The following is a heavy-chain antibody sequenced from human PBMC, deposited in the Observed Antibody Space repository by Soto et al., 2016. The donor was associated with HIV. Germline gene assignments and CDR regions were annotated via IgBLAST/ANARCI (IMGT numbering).Heavy chain of an antibody. Sequence: QVQLVQSGTEVKRPGASVKVSCKASGYTFTGFSMHWVRQAPGQGLEWMGWINAKSGDTKYAQKFEGRVTMTRDTPISIAYMELRRLRSDDTAVYYCARYQLLLFDYWAREPWSPSPQ. D-gene: IGHD2-2*01. CDR1: GYTFTGFS. J-gene: IGHJ4*02. CDR3: ARYQLLLFDY. CDR2: INAKSGDT. V-gene: IGHV1-2*02.